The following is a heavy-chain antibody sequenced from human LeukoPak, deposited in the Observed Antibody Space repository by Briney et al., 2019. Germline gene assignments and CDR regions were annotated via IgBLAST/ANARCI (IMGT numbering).Heavy chain of an antibody. CDR1: GGSFSGYY. V-gene: IGHV4-34*01. CDR2: INHSGST. J-gene: IGHJ4*02. CDR3: AEDRDGYSRFDY. Sequence: TSGTLSLTCAVYGGSFSGYYWSWIRQPPGKGLEWIGEINHSGSTNYNPSLKSRVTISVDTSKNQFSLKLSSVTAADTAVYYCAEDRDGYSRFDYWGQGTLVTVSS. D-gene: IGHD5-24*01.